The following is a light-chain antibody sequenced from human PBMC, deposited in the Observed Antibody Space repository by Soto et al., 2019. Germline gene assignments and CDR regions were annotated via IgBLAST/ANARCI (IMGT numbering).Light chain of an antibody. J-gene: IGLJ2*01. CDR2: EVS. CDR3: CSYTGSLTLL. CDR1: SSDVGCYDY. Sequence: QSALTQPASVSGSPGQSITISCTGSSSDVGCYDYVSWYQQHPGKAPKLMIYEVSNRPSGVSNRFSGSKSGNTASLTISGLQAEDEADYYCCSYTGSLTLLFGGGTQLTVL. V-gene: IGLV2-14*01.